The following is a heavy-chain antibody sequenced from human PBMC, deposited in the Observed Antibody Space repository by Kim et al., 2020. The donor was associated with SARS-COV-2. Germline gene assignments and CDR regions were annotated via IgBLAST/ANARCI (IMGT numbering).Heavy chain of an antibody. J-gene: IGHJ6*02. D-gene: IGHD6-19*01. V-gene: IGHV3-7*01. CDR3: ARGADAYYYRGMDV. Sequence: GDPVKGRFTISRDNAKNYLYLQMNNRRAEDTAVYYCARGADAYYYRGMDVWGQGTTVTVSS.